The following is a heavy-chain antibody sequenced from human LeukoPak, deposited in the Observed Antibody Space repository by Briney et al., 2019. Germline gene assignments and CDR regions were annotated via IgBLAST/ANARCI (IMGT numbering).Heavy chain of an antibody. CDR3: ARHRAYSYSSPFDI. CDR2: IYTTGST. J-gene: IGHJ3*02. CDR1: GGSISNYY. D-gene: IGHD5-18*01. Sequence: KPSETLSLTCTVSGGSISNYYWTWIRQPAGKGLEWIGRIYTTGSTNYNPSLKSRVTMSVDTSKNQFSLKLFSVTAADTAVYYCARHRAYSYSSPFDIWGQGTMVTVFS. V-gene: IGHV4-4*07.